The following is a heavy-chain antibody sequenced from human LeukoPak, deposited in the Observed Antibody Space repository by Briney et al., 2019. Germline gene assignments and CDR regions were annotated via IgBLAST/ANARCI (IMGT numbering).Heavy chain of an antibody. CDR1: GFTFSSYA. V-gene: IGHV3-23*01. CDR2: ISGSGGST. D-gene: IGHD3-3*01. J-gene: IGHJ3*02. Sequence: PGGSLRLSCAASGFTFSSYAVSWVRQAPGKGLEWVSAISGSGGSTYYADSVKGRFTISRDNSKNTLYLQMNSLRAEDTAVYYCANWKIFGVVIDAFDIWGQGTMVTVSS. CDR3: ANWKIFGVVIDAFDI.